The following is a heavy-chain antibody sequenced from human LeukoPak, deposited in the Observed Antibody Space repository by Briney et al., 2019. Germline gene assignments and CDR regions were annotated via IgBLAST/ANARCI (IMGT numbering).Heavy chain of an antibody. D-gene: IGHD2-2*01. CDR3: ARDYCNSTSCLFDY. V-gene: IGHV3-33*01. Sequence: PGGSLRLSCAASGFTFSSYGMHWVRQAPGKGLEWVAVIWNDGSNKYYADSVKGRFTISRDNSKNTLYLQMNSLRAEDTAVYYCARDYCNSTSCLFDYWGQGTLVTVSS. CDR2: IWNDGSNK. J-gene: IGHJ4*02. CDR1: GFTFSSYG.